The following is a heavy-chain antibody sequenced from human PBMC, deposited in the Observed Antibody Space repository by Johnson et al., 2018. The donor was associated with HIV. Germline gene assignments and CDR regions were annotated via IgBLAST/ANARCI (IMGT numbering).Heavy chain of an antibody. CDR3: ARDSPTYDSSGYYPGRGAFDI. CDR1: GFTFSDHY. D-gene: IGHD3-22*01. CDR2: IRYDGSNK. V-gene: IGHV3-30*02. Sequence: VQLVESGGGLIQPGGSLRLSCAASGFTFSDHYMDWVRQAPGKGLEWVAFIRYDGSNKYYVDSVKGRLTISRDNTKNSLYLQMNSLRAEETAVYYCARDSPTYDSSGYYPGRGAFDIWGQGTMVTVSS. J-gene: IGHJ3*02.